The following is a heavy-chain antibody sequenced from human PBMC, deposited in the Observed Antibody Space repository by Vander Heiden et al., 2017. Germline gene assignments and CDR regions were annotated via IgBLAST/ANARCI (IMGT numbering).Heavy chain of an antibody. CDR1: GSTFSNYA. V-gene: IGHV3-23*01. Sequence: EVQLLESGGGLVQPGGSLRLSCAASGSTFSNYAMGWVRQAPGKGLEWVSGISGSGGSTYYADSVKGRFTISRDNSKNTLYLQMNSLRSEDTAVYYCAKLGSGSYSYYYYGMDVWGQGTTVTVSS. CDR2: ISGSGGST. D-gene: IGHD3-10*01. J-gene: IGHJ6*02. CDR3: AKLGSGSYSYYYYGMDV.